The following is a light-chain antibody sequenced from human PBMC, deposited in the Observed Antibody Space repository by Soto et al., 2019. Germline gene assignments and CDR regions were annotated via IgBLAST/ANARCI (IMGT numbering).Light chain of an antibody. CDR2: DAS. J-gene: IGKJ1*01. V-gene: IGKV3-11*01. Sequence: EIVLTQSPATLSLSPGERATLSCRASQSVSSYLASYQQKPGQAPRLLIYDASNRATGIPARFSGSGSGTDFTLTISSLEPEDFAVYYCQQRSNWPVTFGQGTKVEIK. CDR3: QQRSNWPVT. CDR1: QSVSSY.